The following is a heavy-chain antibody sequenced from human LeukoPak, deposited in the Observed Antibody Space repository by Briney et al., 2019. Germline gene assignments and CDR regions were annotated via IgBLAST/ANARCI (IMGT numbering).Heavy chain of an antibody. CDR1: GFTFSKYA. D-gene: IGHD6-13*01. J-gene: IGHJ6*02. CDR2: IGGSGGNT. Sequence: GGSLRLSCAASGFTFSKYAMSWVRQAPGKGLEWVSAIGGSGGNTYYADSVKGRFTISRDNSKNTLFLQMNSLRAEDTAVYYCVKVAEKSRGIAAHYGMDVWGQGTTVTVSS. CDR3: VKVAEKSRGIAAHYGMDV. V-gene: IGHV3-23*01.